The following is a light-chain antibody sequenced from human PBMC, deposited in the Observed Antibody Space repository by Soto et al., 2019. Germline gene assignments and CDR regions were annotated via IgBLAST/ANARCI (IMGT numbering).Light chain of an antibody. CDR3: QSYDSNLSARYV. Sequence: QSALTQPPSVSGAPGQTVTISCTGSSSNIGAGYDVHWYQQRPGTAPKLLIFGNRNRPSGVPDRFSGSKSGTSASLAITGLQAEDDGDYYCQSYDSNLSARYVFGTGTKVTVL. CDR2: GNR. V-gene: IGLV1-40*01. J-gene: IGLJ1*01. CDR1: SSNIGAGYD.